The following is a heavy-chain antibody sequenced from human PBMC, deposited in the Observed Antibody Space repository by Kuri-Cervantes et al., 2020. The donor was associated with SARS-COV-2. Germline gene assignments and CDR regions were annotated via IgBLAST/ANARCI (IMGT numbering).Heavy chain of an antibody. Sequence: GGSLRLSCAASGFTFDDYAMHWVRQAPGKGLEWVGFIRSKAYGGTTEYAASVKGRFTISRDDSKSIAYLQMNSLKTEDTAVYYCTSNDFWSGYYHDYWGQGTLVTVSS. CDR2: IRSKAYGGTT. V-gene: IGHV3-49*04. D-gene: IGHD3-3*01. J-gene: IGHJ4*02. CDR3: TSNDFWSGYYHDY. CDR1: GFTFDDYA.